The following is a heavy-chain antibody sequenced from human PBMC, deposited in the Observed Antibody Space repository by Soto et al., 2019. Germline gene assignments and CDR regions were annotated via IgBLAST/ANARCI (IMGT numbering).Heavy chain of an antibody. CDR2: IYYRVST. V-gene: IGHV4-61*01. CDR1: GGSVSSGLYY. J-gene: IGHJ4*02. CDR3: ATPRGSSLYSLEY. D-gene: IGHD6-13*01. Sequence: QVQLQQSGPGLVKPSETLSLTCTVSGGSVSSGLYYWSWVRQPPGQGLEWIGYIYYRVSTKYNPSLKRRVTISVDASKNQCSLNLSSVTAADTAVYYCATPRGSSLYSLEYWGQGTLATVSS.